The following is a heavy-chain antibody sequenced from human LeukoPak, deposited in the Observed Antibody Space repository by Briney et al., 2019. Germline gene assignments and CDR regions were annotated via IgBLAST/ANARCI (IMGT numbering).Heavy chain of an antibody. J-gene: IGHJ6*03. D-gene: IGHD3-22*01. V-gene: IGHV4-61*08. CDR1: GGSISSGDYY. CDR2: IYYSGST. CDR3: ARAPLTTGRNYYYMDV. Sequence: SQTLSLTCTVSGGSISSGDYYWSWIRQPPGKGLEWIGYIYYSGSTNYNPSLKSRVTISVDTSKNQFSLKLSSVTAADTAVYYCARAPLTTGRNYYYMDVWGKGTTVTVSS.